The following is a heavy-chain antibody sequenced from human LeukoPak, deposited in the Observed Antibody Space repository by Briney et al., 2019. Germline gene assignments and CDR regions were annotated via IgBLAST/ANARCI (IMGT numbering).Heavy chain of an antibody. CDR2: ISWNSGSI. CDR3: AKDPSDDILTGYDDAFDI. Sequence: GGSLRLSCAASGFTFSSYGMSWVRQAPGKGLEWVSGISWNSGSIGYADSVKGRFTISRDNAKNSLYLQMNSLRAEDTALYYCAKDPSDDILTGYDDAFDIWGQGTMVTVSS. J-gene: IGHJ3*02. D-gene: IGHD3-9*01. CDR1: GFTFSSYG. V-gene: IGHV3-9*01.